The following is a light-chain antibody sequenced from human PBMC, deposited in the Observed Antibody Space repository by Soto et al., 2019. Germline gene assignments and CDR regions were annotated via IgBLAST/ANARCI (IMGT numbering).Light chain of an antibody. Sequence: DIQLTQSPSTLSASVGDRVTTTCRASQSLNNRLAWYQQKPGKAPKLLIYDASTLGSGVSSRFSGTGSETECTLTITDLQADDLATYFCHQYKTYSTFGQGTKVDIK. CDR1: QSLNNR. V-gene: IGKV1-5*01. CDR2: DAS. CDR3: HQYKTYST. J-gene: IGKJ1*01.